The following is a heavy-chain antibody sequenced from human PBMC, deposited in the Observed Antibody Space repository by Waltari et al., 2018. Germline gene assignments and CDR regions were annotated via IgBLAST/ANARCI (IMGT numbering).Heavy chain of an antibody. CDR2: IIPIFGTA. V-gene: IGHV1-69*13. CDR3: ASRGSGSAYYYYGMDV. CDR1: GGPFSSYA. D-gene: IGHD3-10*01. Sequence: QVQLVQSGAEVKKPGSSVKVSCKASGGPFSSYAISWVRQAPGQGLEWMGGIIPIFGTANYAQKFQGRVTITADESTSTAYMELSSLRSEDTAVYYCASRGSGSAYYYYGMDVWGQGTTVTVSS. J-gene: IGHJ6*02.